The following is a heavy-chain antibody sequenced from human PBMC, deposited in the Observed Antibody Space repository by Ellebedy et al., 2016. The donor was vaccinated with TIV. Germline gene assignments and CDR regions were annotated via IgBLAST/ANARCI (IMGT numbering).Heavy chain of an antibody. D-gene: IGHD3-22*01. Sequence: GGSLRLXXAASAFTFSSYAMSWVRQAPGKGLECVSGISGSGRSTYYADSVKGRFTISRDNSKNTLYLQMNSLRDEDTAVYYCARAKVVAVFDYWGQGTLVTVSS. CDR3: ARAKVVAVFDY. J-gene: IGHJ4*02. CDR2: ISGSGRST. V-gene: IGHV3-23*01. CDR1: AFTFSSYA.